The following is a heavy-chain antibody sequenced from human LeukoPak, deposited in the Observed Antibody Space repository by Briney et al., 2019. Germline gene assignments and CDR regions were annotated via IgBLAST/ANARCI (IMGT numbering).Heavy chain of an antibody. V-gene: IGHV3-23*01. J-gene: IGHJ4*02. CDR3: AKVYCSGSSCYRTPDY. D-gene: IGHD2-2*01. Sequence: GGSLRLSCAAFGSTFSSYAMSWVRQAPGKGLEWVSAISDSGANTYYAASVKGRFTISRDNSKDMVYLQMNSLRAEDTARYYCAKVYCSGSSCYRTPDYWGQGTLVTVSS. CDR2: ISDSGANT. CDR1: GSTFSSYA.